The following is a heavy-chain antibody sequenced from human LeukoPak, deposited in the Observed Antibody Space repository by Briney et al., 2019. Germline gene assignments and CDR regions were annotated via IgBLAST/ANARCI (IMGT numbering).Heavy chain of an antibody. Sequence: GGSLRLSCAASGFTFSSYWMHWVRQAPGKGLVWVSRINSDGSSITYADSVKGRFTISRDNAKNTVHLQMISLRAEDTAVYYCAKVKDCSGGSCYSGYYYYGMDVWGQGTTVTVSS. CDR3: AKVKDCSGGSCYSGYYYYGMDV. CDR1: GFTFSSYW. J-gene: IGHJ6*02. D-gene: IGHD2-15*01. V-gene: IGHV3-74*01. CDR2: INSDGSSI.